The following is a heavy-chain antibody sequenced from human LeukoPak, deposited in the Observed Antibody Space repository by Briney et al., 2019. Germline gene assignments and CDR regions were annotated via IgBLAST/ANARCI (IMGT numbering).Heavy chain of an antibody. D-gene: IGHD6-13*01. J-gene: IGHJ4*02. Sequence: ASVKVSCKASGYTFTGYYMHWVRQAPGQGLEWMGWINPNSGGTNYAQKFQGRVTMTRDTSISTAYMELSRLRSDDTAVYYCARPAAAGSPTPGYWGQGTLVTVSS. CDR1: GYTFTGYY. V-gene: IGHV1-2*02. CDR2: INPNSGGT. CDR3: ARPAAAGSPTPGY.